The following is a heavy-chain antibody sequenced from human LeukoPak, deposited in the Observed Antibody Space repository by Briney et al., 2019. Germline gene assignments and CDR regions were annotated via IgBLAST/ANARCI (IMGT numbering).Heavy chain of an antibody. V-gene: IGHV4-59*01. CDR1: GGSISSYY. J-gene: IGHJ4*02. D-gene: IGHD2-21*02. CDR3: ARDAYCGGDCYLFDY. CDR2: IYYSGST. Sequence: SETLSLTCTVSGGSISSYYWSWIRHPPGKGLEWIGYIYYSGSTNYNPSLKSRVTISVDTSKNQFSLKLSSVTAADTAVYYCARDAYCGGDCYLFDYWGQGTLVTVSS.